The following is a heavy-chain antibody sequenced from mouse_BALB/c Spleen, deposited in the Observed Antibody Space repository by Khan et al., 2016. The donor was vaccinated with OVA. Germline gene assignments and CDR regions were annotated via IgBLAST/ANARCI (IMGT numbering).Heavy chain of an antibody. CDR1: GYTFTNFG. CDR3: ARRPYFSVTFAY. J-gene: IGHJ4*01. D-gene: IGHD1-1*01. CDR2: INTYTGEP. V-gene: IGHV9-3-1*01. Sequence: QIQLVQSGPELKKPGETVKISCKASGYTFTNFGMNWVKQAPGQGLEWMGWINTYTGEPTYADGFKGRFAFSSETSASTTYLQINNLKNEDTAVYFCARRPYFSVTFAYWGQGTTLTVSS.